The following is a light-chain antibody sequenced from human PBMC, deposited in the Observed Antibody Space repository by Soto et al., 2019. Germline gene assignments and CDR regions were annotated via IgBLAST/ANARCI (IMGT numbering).Light chain of an antibody. CDR1: QDISDY. V-gene: IGKV1-33*01. CDR2: DAS. J-gene: IGKJ3*01. CDR3: QQYQSLPFT. Sequence: DIQMTQSPSSLSASVGDRVTITCQASQDISDYLNWYHQKPGKAPKFLIYDASYLETGVPSRFSGSGSGTDFTFTISSLQPEDIGTYYCQQYQSLPFTFGPWTTVYIK.